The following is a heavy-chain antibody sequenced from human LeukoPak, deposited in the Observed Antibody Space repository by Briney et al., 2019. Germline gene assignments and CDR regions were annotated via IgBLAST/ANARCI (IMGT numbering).Heavy chain of an antibody. J-gene: IGHJ4*02. CDR1: GFTFSSYG. CDR2: IRYDGSNK. D-gene: IGHD2-15*01. CDR3: AKIGIGYCSGGSCYPFDY. V-gene: IGHV3-30*02. Sequence: GGSLRLSCAASGFTFSSYGMHWVRQAPGKGLEWVAFIRYDGSNKYYADSVKGRFTISRDNSKNTLYLQMNSLRAEDTVVYYCAKIGIGYCSGGSCYPFDYWGQGTLVTVSS.